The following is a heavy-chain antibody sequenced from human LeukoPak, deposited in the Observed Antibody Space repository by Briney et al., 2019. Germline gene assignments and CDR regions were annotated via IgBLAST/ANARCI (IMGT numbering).Heavy chain of an antibody. Sequence: SVKVSCKASGGTFSSYAISWVRQAPGQGLEWMGGIIPIFSTANYAQKFQGRVMITADESTSTAYMELSSLRSEDTAVYYCAREWRFLEWLGGGYFDYWGQGTLVTVSS. D-gene: IGHD3-3*01. CDR3: AREWRFLEWLGGGYFDY. V-gene: IGHV1-69*13. J-gene: IGHJ4*02. CDR2: IIPIFSTA. CDR1: GGTFSSYA.